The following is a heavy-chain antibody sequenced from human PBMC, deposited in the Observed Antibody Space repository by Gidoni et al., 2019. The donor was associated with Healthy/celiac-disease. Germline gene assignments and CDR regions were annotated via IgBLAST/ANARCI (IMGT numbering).Heavy chain of an antibody. V-gene: IGHV3-9*01. CDR1: GFTFDDYA. D-gene: IGHD1-26*01. CDR3: ASLSGSYDY. CDR2: ISWNSGSI. Sequence: EVQLVESGGGLVQPGRSLRLSWAASGFTFDDYAMHWVRQAPGKGLEWVSGISWNSGSIGYADSVKGRFTISRDNAKNSLYLQMNSLRAEDTALYYCASLSGSYDYWGQGTLVTVSS. J-gene: IGHJ4*02.